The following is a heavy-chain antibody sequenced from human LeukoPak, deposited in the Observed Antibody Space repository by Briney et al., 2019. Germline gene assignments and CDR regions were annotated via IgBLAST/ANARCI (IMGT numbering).Heavy chain of an antibody. D-gene: IGHD1-14*01. V-gene: IGHV3-30*18. CDR3: AKDRHPARTDGYYFDY. Sequence: GGSLRLSCAASAFTFRTYGMHWVRKAPGKGLEWVAVISYDANNKYYADSVKGRFTISRDNSKNTLYLQMNSLRPEDTAVYYCAKDRHPARTDGYYFDYWGQGTLVTVSS. CDR1: AFTFRTYG. J-gene: IGHJ4*02. CDR2: ISYDANNK.